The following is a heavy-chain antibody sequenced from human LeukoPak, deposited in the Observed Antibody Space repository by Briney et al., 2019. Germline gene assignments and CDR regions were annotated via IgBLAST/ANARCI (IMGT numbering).Heavy chain of an antibody. V-gene: IGHV3-21*01. D-gene: IGHD1-26*01. CDR1: GFTFSSYS. CDR2: ISSSSSYI. Sequence: SGGSLRLSCAASGFTFSSYSMNWVRQAPGKGLEWVSSISSSSSYIYYADSVKGRFTISRDNAKNSLYLQMNSLRAEDTAVYYCARDRIDASGSPTFDYWGQGTLVTVSS. J-gene: IGHJ4*02. CDR3: ARDRIDASGSPTFDY.